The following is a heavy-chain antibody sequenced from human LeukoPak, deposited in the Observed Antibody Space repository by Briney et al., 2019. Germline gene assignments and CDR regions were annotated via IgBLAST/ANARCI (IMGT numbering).Heavy chain of an antibody. Sequence: PGGSLRLSYAASGFTFSSYSMNWVRQAPGKGLEWVSSISSSSSYIYYADSVKGRFTISRDNAKNSLYLQMNSLRAEDTAVYYCARDRSIAAARYFDYWGQGTLVTVSS. CDR2: ISSSSSYI. J-gene: IGHJ4*02. CDR3: ARDRSIAAARYFDY. D-gene: IGHD6-13*01. CDR1: GFTFSSYS. V-gene: IGHV3-21*01.